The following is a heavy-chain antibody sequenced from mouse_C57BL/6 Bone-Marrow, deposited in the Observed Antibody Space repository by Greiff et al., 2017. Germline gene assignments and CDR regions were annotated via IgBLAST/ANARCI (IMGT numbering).Heavy chain of an antibody. CDR3: ARHSLYYYGSRGYYAMDY. CDR2: FYPGSGSI. V-gene: IGHV1-62-2*01. J-gene: IGHJ4*01. Sequence: VQLQQSGAELVKPGASVKLSCKASGYTFTEYTIHWVKQRSGQGLEWIGWFYPGSGSIKYNEKFKDKATLTADKSSSTVYMEISRLTSEDYAVYFCARHSLYYYGSRGYYAMDYWGQGTSVTVSS. CDR1: GYTFTEYT. D-gene: IGHD1-1*01.